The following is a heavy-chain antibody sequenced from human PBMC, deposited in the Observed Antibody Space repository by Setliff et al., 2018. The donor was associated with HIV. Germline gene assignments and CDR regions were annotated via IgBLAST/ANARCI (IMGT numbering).Heavy chain of an antibody. CDR1: GGSISSDSYY. CDR2: IYYSGST. CDR3: LLWTGYYTYWFFDL. V-gene: IGHV4-39*07. J-gene: IGHJ2*01. Sequence: SETLSLTCDVSGGSISSDSYYWAWIRQPPGKGLEWIGTIYYSGSTHYNPSLKSRLTISVDMSKNQLSLKLSSVTAADTAVYYCLLWTGYYTYWFFDLWGRGALGTVS. D-gene: IGHD3-3*01.